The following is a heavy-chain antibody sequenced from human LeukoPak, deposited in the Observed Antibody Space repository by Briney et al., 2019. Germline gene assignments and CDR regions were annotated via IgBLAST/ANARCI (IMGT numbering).Heavy chain of an antibody. J-gene: IGHJ4*02. D-gene: IGHD1-26*01. CDR2: INPSGGST. CDR3: ARATYSGSYYTSWDY. CDR1: GYTFTSYY. V-gene: IGHV1-46*01. Sequence: ASVKVSCKASGYTFTSYYMHWVRQAPGQGLEWMGIINPSGGSTSYAQKFQGRVTMTRDMSTSTVYMELSSLRSEDTAVYYCARATYSGSYYTSWDYWGQGTLVTVSS.